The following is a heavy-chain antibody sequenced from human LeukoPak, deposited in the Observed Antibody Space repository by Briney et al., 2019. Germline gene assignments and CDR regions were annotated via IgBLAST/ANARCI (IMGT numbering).Heavy chain of an antibody. D-gene: IGHD3-22*01. CDR2: ISSSSSYI. J-gene: IGHJ4*02. CDR1: EFSFSSYS. Sequence: GGSLRLSCAASEFSFSSYSMNWVRQAPGKGLQWVSSISSSSSYIYYADSVRGRFTISRDNAKNSLYLQMNSLRAEDTAVYYCASNYDSSGYYCFDYWGQGTLVAVSS. CDR3: ASNYDSSGYYCFDY. V-gene: IGHV3-21*01.